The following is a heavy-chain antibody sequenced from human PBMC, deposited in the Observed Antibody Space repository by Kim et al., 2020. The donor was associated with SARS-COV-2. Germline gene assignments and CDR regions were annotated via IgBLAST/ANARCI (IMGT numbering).Heavy chain of an antibody. D-gene: IGHD1-20*01. J-gene: IGHJ6*02. CDR3: ARVQYNWNLYYYYGMDV. Sequence: GGSLRLSCAASGFTFSSYWMHWVRQAPGKGLVWVSRINSDGSSTSYADSVKGRFTISRDNAKNTLYLQMNSLRAEDTAVYYCARVQYNWNLYYYYGMDVWGQGTTVTVSS. V-gene: IGHV3-74*01. CDR2: INSDGSST. CDR1: GFTFSSYW.